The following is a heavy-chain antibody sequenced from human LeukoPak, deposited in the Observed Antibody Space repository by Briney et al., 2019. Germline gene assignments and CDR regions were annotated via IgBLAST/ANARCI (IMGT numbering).Heavy chain of an antibody. V-gene: IGHV3-30*04. J-gene: IGHJ4*02. D-gene: IGHD6-19*01. CDR1: GFTFSSYV. CDR2: ISNDGSDK. CDR3: ARDGGYTSGGTYGAGDY. Sequence: GRSLRLSCAASGFTFSSYVMHWVRQAPGKGLECVAVISNDGSDKYYADSVKGRFPISRDNSKNTLYLQMSSLRAEDTAVYYCARDGGYTSGGTYGAGDYWGQGTLVTVSS.